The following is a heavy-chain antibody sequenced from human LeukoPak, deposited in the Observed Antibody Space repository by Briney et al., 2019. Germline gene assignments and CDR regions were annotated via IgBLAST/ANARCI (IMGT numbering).Heavy chain of an antibody. CDR1: GGSVSSHF. J-gene: IGHJ6*03. CDR3: ARDHLPAGAPGYYMDV. Sequence: SGTLSLTCTVSGGSVSSHFWSWIRQPLGKGLEWIGYIYNSGITNYNPSLKSRVTMSLDTSKDQFTLMLRSVTAADTAVYYCARDHLPAGAPGYYMDVWGKGTTVTVAS. V-gene: IGHV4-59*02. D-gene: IGHD4/OR15-4a*01. CDR2: IYNSGIT.